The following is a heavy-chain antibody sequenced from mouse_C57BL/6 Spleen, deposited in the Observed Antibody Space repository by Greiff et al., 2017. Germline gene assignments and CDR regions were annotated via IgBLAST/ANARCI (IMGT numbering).Heavy chain of an antibody. CDR1: GYTFTDYY. Sequence: EVQLQQSGPELVKPGASVKISCKASGYTFTDYYMNWVKQSHGKSLEWIGDINPNNGGTSYNQKFKGKATLTVDKSSSTAYMELRSLTSEDSAVYYCARSGRWLLYFDVWGTGTTVTVSS. J-gene: IGHJ1*03. D-gene: IGHD2-3*01. CDR3: ARSGRWLLYFDV. V-gene: IGHV1-26*01. CDR2: INPNNGGT.